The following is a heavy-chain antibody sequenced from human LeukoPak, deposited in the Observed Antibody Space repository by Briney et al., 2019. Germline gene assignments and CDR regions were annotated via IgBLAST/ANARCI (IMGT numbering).Heavy chain of an antibody. CDR3: AREGYYGVNKFFDY. J-gene: IGHJ4*02. CDR2: ISTYNGNT. D-gene: IGHD4-23*01. V-gene: IGHV1-18*01. Sequence: EASVKVSCKASGYTFTNYGINWVRQAPGEGLEWMGWISTYNGNTHYAQKVQGRVTMTTDTSTSTAYMELRSLRSDDTAMYYCAREGYYGVNKFFDYWGQGTLVTVSS. CDR1: GYTFTNYG.